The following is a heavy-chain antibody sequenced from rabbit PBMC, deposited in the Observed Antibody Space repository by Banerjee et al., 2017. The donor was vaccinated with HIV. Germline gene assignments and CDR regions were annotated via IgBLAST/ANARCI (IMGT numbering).Heavy chain of an antibody. J-gene: IGHJ4*01. CDR3: TRDLDTYGYGAYFDL. CDR1: GFTLSSYW. Sequence: QSLEESGGDLVKPGASLTLTCTASGFTLSSYWICWVRQAPGKGLEWIACIATVSGTTYYATWAKGRFTVSKTSSTTVTLQMTSLIGADTATYFCTRDLDTYGYGAYFDLWGPGTLVTVS. V-gene: IGHV1S40*01. CDR2: IATVSGTT. D-gene: IGHD6-1*01.